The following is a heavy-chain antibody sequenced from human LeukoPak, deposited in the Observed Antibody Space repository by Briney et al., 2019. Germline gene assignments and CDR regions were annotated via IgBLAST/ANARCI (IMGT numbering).Heavy chain of an antibody. V-gene: IGHV4-4*07. CDR2: IYASGTT. CDR3: ARQGMGDHRVFDY. CDR1: GDSISSYY. Sequence: SGTLSLTCTVSGDSISSYYWSWIRQPAGKGLEWIGRIYASGTTNYNPSLKSRVTMSVDTSKNEFFLNLISVTAADTAVFYCARQGMGDHRVFDYWGQGTLVTVSS. D-gene: IGHD2-21*02. J-gene: IGHJ4*02.